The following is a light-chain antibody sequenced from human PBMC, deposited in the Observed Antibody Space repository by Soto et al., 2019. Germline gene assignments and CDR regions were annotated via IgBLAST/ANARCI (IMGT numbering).Light chain of an antibody. CDR1: QSVRDSF. Sequence: EIVLTQSPDTLSLSPGERATLSCRASQSVRDSFLAWYQQKPGQSPRLLIYAAISRATGIPERFSGSGSDTDFTLTIDRLAPEDFAVYYCQQYGSSPYTFGQGTKLEIK. CDR2: AAI. V-gene: IGKV3-20*01. CDR3: QQYGSSPYT. J-gene: IGKJ2*01.